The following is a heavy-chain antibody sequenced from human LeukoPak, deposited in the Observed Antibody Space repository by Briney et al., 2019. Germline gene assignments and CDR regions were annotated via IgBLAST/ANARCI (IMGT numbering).Heavy chain of an antibody. J-gene: IGHJ4*02. CDR3: VRSLDY. V-gene: IGHV3-23*01. CDR2: IAGSDGFT. CDR1: GFPFSSYA. Sequence: GGSLRLSCAASGFPFSSYAMNWARQAPGKGLEWVSVIAGSDGFTQYADSVKGRFTISRDNSKNTVYLQMNRLRVEDTALYYCVRSLDYWGQGTLVTVPS.